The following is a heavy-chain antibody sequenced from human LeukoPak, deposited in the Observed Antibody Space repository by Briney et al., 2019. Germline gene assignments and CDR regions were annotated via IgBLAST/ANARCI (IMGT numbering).Heavy chain of an antibody. CDR1: GFTFSSYA. CDR3: AKLDFDWLLFDY. CDR2: ISGSGGST. Sequence: SGGSLRLSCAASGFTFSSYAMGWVRQAPGKGLEWVSAISGSGGSTYYADSVKGRFTISRDNSKNTLYLQMNSLRAEDTAVYYCAKLDFDWLLFDYWGQGTLVTVSS. D-gene: IGHD3-9*01. J-gene: IGHJ4*02. V-gene: IGHV3-23*01.